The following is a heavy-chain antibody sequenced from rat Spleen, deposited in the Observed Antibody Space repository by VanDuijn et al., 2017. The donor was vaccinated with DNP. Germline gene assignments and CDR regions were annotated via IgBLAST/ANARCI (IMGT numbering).Heavy chain of an antibody. Sequence: EVQLQESGPGLVKPSQSLSLTCSVTGYSITSGYRWSWIRKFPGNKLEWMGSINSAGTTKYNPSLKSRISITRDTSKNQLFLQVNSVTTEDTATYHCARWPGYNPPYAMDAWGQGASVTVSS. J-gene: IGHJ4*01. CDR3: ARWPGYNPPYAMDA. V-gene: IGHV3-3*01. CDR2: INSAGTT. D-gene: IGHD1-4*01. CDR1: GYSITSGYR.